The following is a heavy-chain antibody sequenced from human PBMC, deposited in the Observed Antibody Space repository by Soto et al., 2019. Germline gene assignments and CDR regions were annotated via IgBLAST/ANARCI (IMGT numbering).Heavy chain of an antibody. CDR2: ISGSGGST. CDR1: GFTFSSYA. J-gene: IGHJ6*02. V-gene: IGHV3-23*01. D-gene: IGHD5-18*01. Sequence: GGSLRLSCAASGFTFSSYAMSWVRQAPGKGLEWVSAISGSGGSTYYADSVKGRFTISRDNSKNTLYLQMNSLRAEDTAVYYCAKNCCRGTAMLYYYGMDVWGQGTTVTVSS. CDR3: AKNCCRGTAMLYYYGMDV.